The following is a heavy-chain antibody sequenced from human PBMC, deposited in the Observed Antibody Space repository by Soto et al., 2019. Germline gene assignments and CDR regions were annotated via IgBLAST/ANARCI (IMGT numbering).Heavy chain of an antibody. Sequence: GGSLRLSCAASGFTFDDYAMHWVRQAPGKGLEWVSGISWNSGSIGYADSVKGRFTISRDNAKNSLYLQMNSLRAEDTALYYCAKGGPRITGTISVYYYYYTDVWGKGTTVTVSS. CDR3: AKGGPRITGTISVYYYYYTDV. CDR2: ISWNSGSI. J-gene: IGHJ6*03. V-gene: IGHV3-9*01. D-gene: IGHD1-7*01. CDR1: GFTFDDYA.